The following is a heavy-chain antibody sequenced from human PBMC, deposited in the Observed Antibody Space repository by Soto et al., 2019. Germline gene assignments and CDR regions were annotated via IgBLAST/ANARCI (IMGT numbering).Heavy chain of an antibody. CDR3: ARDWYDSSGSWFDP. D-gene: IGHD3-22*01. J-gene: IGHJ5*02. CDR2: IYYSGST. V-gene: IGHV4-31*03. Sequence: SETLSLTCTVSGGSISSGGYYWSWIRQHPGKGLECIGYIYYSGSTYYNPSLKSRVTISVDTSKNQFSLKLSSVTAADTAVYYCARDWYDSSGSWFDPWGQGTLVTVSS. CDR1: GGSISSGGYY.